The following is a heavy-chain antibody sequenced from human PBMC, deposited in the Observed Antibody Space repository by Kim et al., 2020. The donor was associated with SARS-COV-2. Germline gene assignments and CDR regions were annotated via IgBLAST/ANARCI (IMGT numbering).Heavy chain of an antibody. D-gene: IGHD4-17*01. CDR2: INTNTGNP. Sequence: ASVKVSCKASGYTFTNYAMHWVRQAPGQGLEWMGWINTNTGNPTYAHGFTGRFVFSLDTSVSTAYLQISSLRAADTAVYFCARIYCDDNSDFDPGGQGPL. CDR1: GYTFTNYA. V-gene: IGHV7-4-1*02. CDR3: ARIYCDDNSDFDP. J-gene: IGHJ5*02.